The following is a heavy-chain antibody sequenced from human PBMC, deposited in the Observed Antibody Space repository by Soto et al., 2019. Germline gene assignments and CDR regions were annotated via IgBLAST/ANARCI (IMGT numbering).Heavy chain of an antibody. V-gene: IGHV4-59*01. J-gene: IGHJ5*02. D-gene: IGHD5-18*01. Sequence: SETLSLTCTVSGGSIRSYYWSWIRQPPGKGLEWIGYIYYSGSTNYNPSLKSRVTISVDTSKNQFSLKLSSVTAADTAVYYCARQKGGYSYGPQGWFDPWGQGTLVTVSS. CDR1: GGSIRSYY. CDR2: IYYSGST. CDR3: ARQKGGYSYGPQGWFDP.